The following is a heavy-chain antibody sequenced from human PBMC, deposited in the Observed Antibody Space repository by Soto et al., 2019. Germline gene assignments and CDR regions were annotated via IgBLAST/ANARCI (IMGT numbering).Heavy chain of an antibody. Sequence: QVQLQQWGAGLLKSSETLSLTCAVYGESFSDYFWTWIRQPPGKGLEWIGEINHSGFSQYNPSLKSRVTISVDTSKNQCYLNVSSVTAADTAEYFCARPTFGRGSFDIWSQGTMVTVSP. D-gene: IGHD3-10*01. J-gene: IGHJ3*02. CDR1: GESFSDYF. V-gene: IGHV4-34*01. CDR3: ARPTFGRGSFDI. CDR2: INHSGFS.